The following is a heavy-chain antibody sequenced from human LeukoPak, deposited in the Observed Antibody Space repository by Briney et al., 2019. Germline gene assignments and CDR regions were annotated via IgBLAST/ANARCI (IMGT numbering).Heavy chain of an antibody. CDR1: GFTFSSYA. Sequence: PGGSLRLSCAASGFTFSSYAMHWVRQAPGKGLEWVAVISYDGSNKYYADSVKGRFTISRDNSKNTLYLQMNSLRAEDTAVYYCARDPPGSSWAPYAFDIWGQGTMVTVPS. J-gene: IGHJ3*02. CDR2: ISYDGSNK. D-gene: IGHD6-13*01. V-gene: IGHV3-30*04. CDR3: ARDPPGSSWAPYAFDI.